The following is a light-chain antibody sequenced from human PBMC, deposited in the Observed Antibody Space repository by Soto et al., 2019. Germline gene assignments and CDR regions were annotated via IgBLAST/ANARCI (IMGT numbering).Light chain of an antibody. J-gene: IGKJ4*01. CDR3: QQYDMYYT. CDR1: QSISNW. Sequence: SPSTLSAYVGDRVTITCRASQSISNWLAWYQQKPGKAPTLLIYDVSRLESGVPSRFSGSRSGTEFSLTIISLHPDDFATYISQQYDMYYTFGEGTKVDIK. V-gene: IGKV1-5*01. CDR2: DVS.